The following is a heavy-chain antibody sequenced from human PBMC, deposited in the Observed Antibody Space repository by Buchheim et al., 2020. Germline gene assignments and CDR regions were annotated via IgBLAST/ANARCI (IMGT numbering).Heavy chain of an antibody. CDR3: ARLGDLGLHH. D-gene: IGHD3-10*01. CDR1: GGSIRSSSYS. J-gene: IGHJ1*01. V-gene: IGHV4-39*01. CDR2: IYYSGST. Sequence: QLQLQESGPGLVKPSETLSLICSVSGGSIRSSSYSWGWIRQPPGKGLEWIGNIYYSGSTYYNPSLKSRVTISLATSKNQFSLKLTSVTAADTAVYYCARLGDLGLHHWGQGTL.